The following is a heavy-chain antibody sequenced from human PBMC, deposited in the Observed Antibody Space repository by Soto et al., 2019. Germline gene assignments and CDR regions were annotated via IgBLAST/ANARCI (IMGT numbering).Heavy chain of an antibody. CDR3: ARGRNNWFDP. J-gene: IGHJ5*02. Sequence: SETLSLTCTVSGGCVSSGNYNWGWIRQPPGKGPEWIGYIYYSGSTRYNPSLKSRLTISVDTSKNHFSLTLTSVNAADTAVYYCARGRNNWFDPWGQGTLVTVSS. CDR2: IYYSGST. V-gene: IGHV4-61*03. CDR1: GGCVSSGNYN.